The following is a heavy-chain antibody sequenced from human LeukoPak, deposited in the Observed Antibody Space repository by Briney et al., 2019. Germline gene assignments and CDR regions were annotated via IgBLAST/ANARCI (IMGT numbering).Heavy chain of an antibody. CDR2: IYWDDDK. Sequence: SGPTLVKPTQTLTLTCTFSGFSLSTSGAGVGWIRQPPGKALEWLALIYWDDDKRYSPSLKSRLTITKDTSKNQVVLTMTNMDPVDTATYYCAHTAYYYDSSGHADAFDIWGQGTMVTVSS. J-gene: IGHJ3*02. CDR3: AHTAYYYDSSGHADAFDI. D-gene: IGHD3-22*01. CDR1: GFSLSTSGAG. V-gene: IGHV2-5*02.